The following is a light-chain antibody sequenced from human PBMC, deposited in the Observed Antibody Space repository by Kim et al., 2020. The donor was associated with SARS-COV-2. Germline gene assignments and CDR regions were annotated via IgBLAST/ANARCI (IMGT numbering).Light chain of an antibody. Sequence: ASVGDRVTITCRASQDISSYLAWYQHKPGKAPNLLIYTASTLQSGVPSRFSGSGSGTDFTLTISSLQPEDFATYYCQQLNSYPITFGQGTRLEIK. CDR1: QDISSY. V-gene: IGKV1-9*01. J-gene: IGKJ5*01. CDR2: TAS. CDR3: QQLNSYPIT.